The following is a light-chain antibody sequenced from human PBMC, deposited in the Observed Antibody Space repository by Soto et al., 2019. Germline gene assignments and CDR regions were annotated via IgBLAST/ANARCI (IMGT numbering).Light chain of an antibody. CDR1: QSVGRNY. CDR3: QQYASSPLT. CDR2: VAS. V-gene: IGKV3-20*01. Sequence: EIVLTQSPGTLSVSPGERATLSCRASQSVGRNYLAWYQQKPGQAPRLLIYVASGRATGIPDRFSGSGSGTDFTLTISRLEPEDFAVYYCQQYASSPLTFGGGTKVETK. J-gene: IGKJ4*01.